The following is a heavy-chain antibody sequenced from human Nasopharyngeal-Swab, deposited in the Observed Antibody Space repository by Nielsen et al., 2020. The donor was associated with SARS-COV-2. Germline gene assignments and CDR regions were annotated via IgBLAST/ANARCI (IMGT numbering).Heavy chain of an antibody. Sequence: SETLSLTCTVSGGSISSGGYYWIWLRQHPGKGLEWIGYIYYSGSTYYNPSLKSRVTISVDTSKNQFSLKLSSVTAADTAVYYCARDYYGSGARSLDVWGQGTTVTVSS. CDR2: IYYSGST. J-gene: IGHJ6*02. CDR1: GGSISSGGYY. D-gene: IGHD3-10*01. V-gene: IGHV4-31*03. CDR3: ARDYYGSGARSLDV.